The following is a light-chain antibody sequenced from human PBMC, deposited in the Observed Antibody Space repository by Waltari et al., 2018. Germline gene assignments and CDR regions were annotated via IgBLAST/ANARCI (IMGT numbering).Light chain of an antibody. Sequence: QSALTQPPSASGSPGQSVAIPCTGTSSDVGGYNYVSWYQQHPGKAPRLMIYEVYKRPSGVPDRFSGSKSGNTASLTVSGLQAEDEADYYCSSYAGRDILVFGGGTRLTVL. CDR3: SSYAGRDILV. CDR2: EVY. CDR1: SSDVGGYNY. J-gene: IGLJ2*01. V-gene: IGLV2-8*01.